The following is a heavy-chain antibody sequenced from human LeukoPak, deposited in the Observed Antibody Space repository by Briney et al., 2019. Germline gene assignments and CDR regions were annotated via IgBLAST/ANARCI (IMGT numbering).Heavy chain of an antibody. CDR2: IYYSGST. V-gene: IGHV4-59*11. CDR3: ARAPLRWEFDY. Sequence: SETLSLTCTVSGGSISSHYWSWIRQPPGKGLEWIGYIYYSGSTNYNPSLKSRVTISVDTSKNQFSLKLSSVTAADTAVYYCARAPLRWEFDYWGQGTLVTVSS. CDR1: GGSISSHY. D-gene: IGHD4-23*01. J-gene: IGHJ4*02.